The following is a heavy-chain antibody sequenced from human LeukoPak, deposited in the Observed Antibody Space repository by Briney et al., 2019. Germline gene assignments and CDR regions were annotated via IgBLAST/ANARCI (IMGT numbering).Heavy chain of an antibody. Sequence: ASVKVSCKASGYTFTGYYMHWVRQAPGQGLEWMGIINPSGGSTSYAQKFQGRVTMTRDMSTSTVYMELSSLRSEDTAVYYCARARQQWLVLRYFDYWGQGTLVTVSS. D-gene: IGHD6-19*01. CDR3: ARARQQWLVLRYFDY. CDR1: GYTFTGYY. CDR2: INPSGGST. V-gene: IGHV1-46*01. J-gene: IGHJ4*02.